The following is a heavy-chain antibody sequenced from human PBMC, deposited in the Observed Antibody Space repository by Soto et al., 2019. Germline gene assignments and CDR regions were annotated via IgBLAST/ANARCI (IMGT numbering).Heavy chain of an antibody. J-gene: IGHJ5*02. CDR1: GFTFSDYY. Sequence: QVQLVESGGGLVKPGGSLRLSCAASGFTFSDYYMSWIRQAPGKGLEWVSYISSSGSTIYYADSVKGRFTISRDNAKNSLDLQMNSLRAEDTAVYYCASGPPDIVVVVADPYNWFDPWGQGTLVTVSS. CDR3: ASGPPDIVVVVADPYNWFDP. D-gene: IGHD2-15*01. CDR2: ISSSGSTI. V-gene: IGHV3-11*01.